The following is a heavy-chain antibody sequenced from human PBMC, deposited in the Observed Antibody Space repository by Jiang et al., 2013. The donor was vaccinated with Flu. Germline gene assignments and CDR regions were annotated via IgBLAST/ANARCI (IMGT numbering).Heavy chain of an antibody. D-gene: IGHD5-24*01. CDR3: ARGGRGAVDI. Sequence: SGSGLVKPFTDPVPHLLCLWWLHQHVLVNYRSWIRQHPGKGLEWIGYIYYSGKSYSNPSLQSRAIITLDTSKNHFSLTLNSVTAADTAVYYCARGGRGAVDIWGQGT. CDR1: WLHQHVLVNY. J-gene: IGHJ3*02. V-gene: IGHV4-31*03. CDR2: IYYSGKS.